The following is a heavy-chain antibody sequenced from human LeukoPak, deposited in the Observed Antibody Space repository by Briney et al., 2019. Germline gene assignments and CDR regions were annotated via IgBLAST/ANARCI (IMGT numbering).Heavy chain of an antibody. CDR3: AKARRYYDILTGYYFDY. V-gene: IGHV3-23*01. CDR1: GFTFSSYA. J-gene: IGHJ4*02. Sequence: GGSLRLSCAASGFTFSSYAMSWVRQAPGKGLEWVSAISGSGGSTYYADSVKGRFTISRDNSKNTLYLRMNSLRAEDTAVYYCAKARRYYDILTGYYFDYWGQGTLVTVSS. D-gene: IGHD3-9*01. CDR2: ISGSGGST.